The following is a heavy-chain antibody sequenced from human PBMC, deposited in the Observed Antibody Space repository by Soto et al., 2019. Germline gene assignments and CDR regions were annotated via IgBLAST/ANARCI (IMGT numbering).Heavy chain of an antibody. CDR3: ARGTFGVVKD. D-gene: IGHD3-3*01. CDR2: MYYSGST. Sequence: SETLSLTCTVSGGSISSYYWSWIRQSPGKGLEWIGYMYYSGSTNYNPSLKSRVTVSIDTSRNQFSLKLSSVTAADTAVYYCARGTFGVVKDWGQGTLVTVSS. J-gene: IGHJ4*02. V-gene: IGHV4-59*01. CDR1: GGSISSYY.